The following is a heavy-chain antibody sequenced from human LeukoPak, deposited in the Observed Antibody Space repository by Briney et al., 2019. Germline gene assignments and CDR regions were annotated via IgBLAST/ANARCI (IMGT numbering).Heavy chain of an antibody. Sequence: GRSLRLSCAASGFTFSSYGMHWVRQAPGKGLEWVAVIWYDGSNKYYADSVKGRFTISRDNSKNTLYLQMNSLRAEDTAVYHCAKKSPIFGVVIPLFDYWGQGTLVSVSS. CDR2: IWYDGSNK. V-gene: IGHV3-33*06. J-gene: IGHJ4*02. D-gene: IGHD3-3*01. CDR1: GFTFSSYG. CDR3: AKKSPIFGVVIPLFDY.